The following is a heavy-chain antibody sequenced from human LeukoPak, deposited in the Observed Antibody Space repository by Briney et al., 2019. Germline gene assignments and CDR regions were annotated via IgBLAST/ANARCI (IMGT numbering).Heavy chain of an antibody. V-gene: IGHV3-33*01. CDR3: ARDPGTVGTTRWFDY. J-gene: IGHJ4*02. D-gene: IGHD1-1*01. CDR1: GFTFSGYG. CDR2: IWYDGSNN. Sequence: HTGGSLRLSRAASGFTFSGYGMHWVRQAPGKGLEWVAIIWYDGSNNYYADSVEGRFTISRDNSKNKLYLQMNSLRAEDTAVYYCARDPGTVGTTRWFDYWGQGTLVTVSS.